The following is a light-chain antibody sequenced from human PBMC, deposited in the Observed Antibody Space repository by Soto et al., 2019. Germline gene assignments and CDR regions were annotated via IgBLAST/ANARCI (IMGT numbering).Light chain of an antibody. CDR2: DAS. CDR1: ESISNW. J-gene: IGKJ2*01. V-gene: IGKV1-5*01. CDR3: QQHKSYSYT. Sequence: DIQMPQSPSILSASVGDRVAITCRANESISNWLAWYQQKPGKAPQVLIYDASRLESGVPVRFSGSGSGTEFTLTISSLQPDDLATYYCQQHKSYSYTFGQGTNLEI.